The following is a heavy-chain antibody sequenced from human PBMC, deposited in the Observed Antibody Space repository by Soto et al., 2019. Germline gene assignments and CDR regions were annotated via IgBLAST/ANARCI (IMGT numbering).Heavy chain of an antibody. CDR1: GFTFAGHA. Sequence: ELQLLESGGDLVQPGGSLRLSCAASGFTFAGHAMTWVRQAPGKGLEWVSTISESGGTTYYADSVKGRFTISRDNSKNTLFLQLSSLRVEDTALYYCVPGSSRAGGEDCWGQGTLVTVSS. CDR3: VPGSSRAGGEDC. J-gene: IGHJ4*02. V-gene: IGHV3-23*01. CDR2: ISESGGTT. D-gene: IGHD3-10*01.